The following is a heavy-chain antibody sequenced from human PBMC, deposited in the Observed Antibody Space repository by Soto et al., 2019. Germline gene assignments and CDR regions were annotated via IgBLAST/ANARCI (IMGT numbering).Heavy chain of an antibody. V-gene: IGHV1-46*01. CDR2: INPSGGST. CDR1: GYTFITYY. Sequence: QVQLVQSGAEVKKPGASVKVSCKASGYTFITYYMHWVRQAPGQGLEWMGIINPSGGSTTYAQKFQGRVTMTRDTSTSTVYMELSSLRSEDTAVYYWARGGPTYYYGMDVWGRGTTVTVSS. D-gene: IGHD3-16*01. J-gene: IGHJ6*02. CDR3: ARGGPTYYYGMDV.